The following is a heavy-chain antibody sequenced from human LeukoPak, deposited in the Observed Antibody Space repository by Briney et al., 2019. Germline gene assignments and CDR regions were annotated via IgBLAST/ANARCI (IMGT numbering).Heavy chain of an antibody. CDR2: INPSGGST. V-gene: IGHV1-46*01. J-gene: IGHJ5*02. Sequence: GASVKVSCKASGYTFTSHYMYWVRQAPGQGLEWMGVINPSGGSTSYAQKFQGRVTMTRDTSTSTVYMELSSLRSDDTAMYYCARESPPNWFDPWGQGTLVTVSS. CDR1: GYTFTSHY. CDR3: ARESPPNWFDP.